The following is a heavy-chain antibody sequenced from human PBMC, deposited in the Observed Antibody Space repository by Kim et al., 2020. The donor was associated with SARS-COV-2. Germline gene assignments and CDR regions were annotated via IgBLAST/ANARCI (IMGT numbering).Heavy chain of an antibody. D-gene: IGHD5-12*01. CDR2: INPNSGGT. CDR3: ARGGRWLQFFYVGDAFDI. CDR1: GYTFTGYY. J-gene: IGHJ3*02. Sequence: ASVKVSCKASGYTFTGYYMHWVRQAPGQGLEWMGRINPNSGGTNYAQKFQGRVTMTMDTSISTAYMELSRLRSDDTAVYYCARGGRWLQFFYVGDAFDIWGQGTMVTVSS. V-gene: IGHV1-2*06.